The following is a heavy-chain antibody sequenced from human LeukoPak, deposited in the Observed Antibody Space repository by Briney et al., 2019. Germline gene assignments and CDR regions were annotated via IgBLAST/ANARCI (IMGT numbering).Heavy chain of an antibody. CDR3: ARRDSSGGNPVLDY. CDR2: VFHSGTT. CDR1: GGSICSSTSY. V-gene: IGHV4-39*01. D-gene: IGHD4-23*01. J-gene: IGHJ4*02. Sequence: PSETLSLTCTVSGGSICSSTSYWGWIRQPPGKGLEWIGSVFHSGTTYYNPSLKSRITISVDTSKNQFSLRLSSVTAADTAVYYCARRDSSGGNPVLDYWGQGTLVTVSS.